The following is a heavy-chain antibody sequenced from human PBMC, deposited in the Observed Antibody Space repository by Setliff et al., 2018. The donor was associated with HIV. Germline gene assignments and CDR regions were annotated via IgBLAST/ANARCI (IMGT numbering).Heavy chain of an antibody. Sequence: PGESLKISCAASGFTFSSYAMAWVRQAPGKGLEWVSAISSGGEIMFYADSVKGRLTISRDNSKNTLYLQMNSLRAEDTAVYYCAREHHGMDVWGQGTTVTVSS. V-gene: IGHV3-23*01. CDR2: ISSGGEIM. CDR1: GFTFSSYA. J-gene: IGHJ6*02. CDR3: AREHHGMDV.